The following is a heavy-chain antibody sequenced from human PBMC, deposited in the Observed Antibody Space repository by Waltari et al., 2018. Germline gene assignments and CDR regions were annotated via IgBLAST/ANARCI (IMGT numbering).Heavy chain of an antibody. CDR3: ARDLRFVEQSTFPGGGDF. D-gene: IGHD3-3*01. CDR1: EYRFTRFH. Sequence: QVQLVQSEAEVKKPGASVRVSCKASEYRFTRFHLYWVRQAPGQGLEWMGIINPSDGNAKYAQKFQGRMTLTRDTSTTTVYMQMSSLRSEDTAVYYCARDLRFVEQSTFPGGGDFWGPGTLVTVSS. CDR2: INPSDGNA. J-gene: IGHJ4*02. V-gene: IGHV1-46*01.